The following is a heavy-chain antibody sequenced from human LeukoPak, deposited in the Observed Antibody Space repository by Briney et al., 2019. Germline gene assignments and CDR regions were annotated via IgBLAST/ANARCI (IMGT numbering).Heavy chain of an antibody. D-gene: IGHD3-9*01. J-gene: IGHJ4*02. Sequence: PGGSLRLSCAASGFTFSISAMSWVRQAPGKGLEWVSGISDSGGSTFYADSVKGRFTISRDNSKNILYIQMNSLRADDTAVYYCAKVSESNYDILTGYYTPYYFDYWGQGTLVTVSS. CDR3: AKVSESNYDILTGYYTPYYFDY. CDR2: ISDSGGST. V-gene: IGHV3-23*01. CDR1: GFTFSISA.